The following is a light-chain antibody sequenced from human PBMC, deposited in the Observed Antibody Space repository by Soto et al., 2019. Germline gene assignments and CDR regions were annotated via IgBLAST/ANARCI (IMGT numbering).Light chain of an antibody. J-gene: IGKJ1*01. CDR1: QSLLYNSNNKNY. CDR3: QQYYDSPRQT. CDR2: XAX. Sequence: DIVMTQSPDSLAVSLGERAPINCNSSQSLLYNSNNKNYLPWYPQKXXXXXXXXXXXAXXRXSAVPDRFSGSGSGTDFTLTVNSLQAEDVAVYYCQQYYDSPRQTFGQGPKADIK. V-gene: IGKV4-1*01.